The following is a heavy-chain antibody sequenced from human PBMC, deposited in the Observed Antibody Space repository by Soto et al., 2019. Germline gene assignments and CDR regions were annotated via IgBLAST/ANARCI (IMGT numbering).Heavy chain of an antibody. Sequence: EVQLVESGGGLVQPGRSLRLSCAASGFTFDDYAMHWVRQAPGKGLGWVSGISWNSGSIGYADSVKGRFTISRDNAKNSLYLQMNSLRAEDTAFYYCAKDKSYQPLGFDYWGLGTLVTVSS. V-gene: IGHV3-9*01. CDR3: AKDKSYQPLGFDY. J-gene: IGHJ4*02. CDR1: GFTFDDYA. CDR2: ISWNSGSI. D-gene: IGHD1-26*01.